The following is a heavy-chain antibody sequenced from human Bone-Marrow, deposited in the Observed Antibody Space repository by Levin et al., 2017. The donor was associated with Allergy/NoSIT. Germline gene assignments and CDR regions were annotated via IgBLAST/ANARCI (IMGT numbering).Heavy chain of an antibody. V-gene: IGHV2-5*02. CDR1: GFSLSTNTVG. Sequence: SGPTLVKPTQTLTLTCTFSGFSLSTNTVGVGWIRQPPGKALEWLAVIYGDDDKRYNPSLKTRLTLRKDTSKNQVVLTMTKVDPVDTATYHCAHSLSGYDSYDYWGQGTLVTVSS. D-gene: IGHD5-12*01. CDR2: IYGDDDK. CDR3: AHSLSGYDSYDY. J-gene: IGHJ4*02.